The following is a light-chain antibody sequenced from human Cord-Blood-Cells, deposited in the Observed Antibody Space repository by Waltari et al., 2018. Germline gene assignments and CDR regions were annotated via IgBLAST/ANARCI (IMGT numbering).Light chain of an antibody. V-gene: IGKV1-33*01. CDR2: DAS. J-gene: IGKJ5*01. Sequence: DIQMTQSPSSLSASVGGRVTSTCQASQDISNYLNWYQQKPGKAPKLLIYDASNLETGVPSRFSGSGSGTDFTFTISSLQPEDIATYYCQQYDNLLITFGQGTRLEIK. CDR3: QQYDNLLIT. CDR1: QDISNY.